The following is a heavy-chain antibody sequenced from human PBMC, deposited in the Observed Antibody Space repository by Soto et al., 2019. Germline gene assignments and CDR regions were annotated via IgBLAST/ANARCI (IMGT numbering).Heavy chain of an antibody. D-gene: IGHD3-22*01. CDR1: GGSVSSGAYY. Sequence: QVQLQESGPGLVKPSETLSLTCTVFGGSVSSGAYYCTWIRQAPGKGLEWIGYISFTGDTTYNPSLRSRVAIAVDTSKNQFSLRLRSATAADTARYYGSRGGHYYESMIWGKGTLVTVSP. CDR2: ISFTGDT. V-gene: IGHV4-61*08. J-gene: IGHJ1*01. CDR3: SRGGHYYESMI.